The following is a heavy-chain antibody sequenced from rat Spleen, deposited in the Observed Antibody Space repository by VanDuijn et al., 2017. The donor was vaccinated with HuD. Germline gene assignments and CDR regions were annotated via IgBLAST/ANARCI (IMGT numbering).Heavy chain of an antibody. CDR1: GFSITTLY. J-gene: IGHJ1*01. V-gene: IGHV3-1*01. D-gene: IGHD1-10*01. CDR3: ARYNNYYYWYFDF. Sequence: EVQLQESGPGLVKPSQSLSLTCSVTGFSITTLYWDWIRKFPGNKMEWMGYINYSGSTTYNPSLKSRISITRDSSKNQFFLHLNSVTTEDTATYYCARYNNYYYWYFDFWGPGTMVTVSS. CDR2: INYSGST.